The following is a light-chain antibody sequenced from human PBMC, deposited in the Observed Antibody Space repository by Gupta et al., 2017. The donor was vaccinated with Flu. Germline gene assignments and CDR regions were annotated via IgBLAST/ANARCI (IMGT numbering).Light chain of an antibody. CDR3: CSYAGSGTYYV. V-gene: IGLV2-23*01. CDR2: ESS. Sequence: ITISCTGTSSDVGSYNLVSWYQQYPGKAPKLMIYESSKRPSGVSNRFSGSKSGNTASLTISGLQADDEADYYCCSYAGSGTYYVFGTGTKVTVL. J-gene: IGLJ1*01. CDR1: SSDVGSYNL.